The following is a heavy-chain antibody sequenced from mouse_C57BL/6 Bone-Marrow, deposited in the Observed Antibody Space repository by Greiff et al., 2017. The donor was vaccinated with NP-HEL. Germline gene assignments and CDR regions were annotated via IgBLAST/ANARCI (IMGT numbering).Heavy chain of an antibody. CDR2: IDPENGDT. Sequence: EVQLQQSGAELVRPGASVKLSCTASGFNIKDDYMHWVKQRPEQGLEWIGWIDPENGDTEYASKFQGKATITADTSSNTAYLQLSSLTSEDTAVYYCTKERHYSNYDFDYWGQGSTLTVSS. J-gene: IGHJ2*01. D-gene: IGHD2-5*01. CDR1: GFNIKDDY. CDR3: TKERHYSNYDFDY. V-gene: IGHV14-4*01.